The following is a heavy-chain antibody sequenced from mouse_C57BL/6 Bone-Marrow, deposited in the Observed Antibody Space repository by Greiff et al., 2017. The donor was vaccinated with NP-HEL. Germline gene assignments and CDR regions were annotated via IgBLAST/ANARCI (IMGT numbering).Heavy chain of an antibody. Sequence: VQLKESGGGLVKPGGSLKLSCAASGFTFSDYGMHWVRQAPEKGLEWVAYISSGSSTIYYADTVKGRFTISRDNAKNTLFLQMTSLRSEDTAMYYCARLDYLDYWGQGTTLTVSS. V-gene: IGHV5-17*01. CDR1: GFTFSDYG. CDR3: ARLDYLDY. J-gene: IGHJ2*01. CDR2: ISSGSSTI.